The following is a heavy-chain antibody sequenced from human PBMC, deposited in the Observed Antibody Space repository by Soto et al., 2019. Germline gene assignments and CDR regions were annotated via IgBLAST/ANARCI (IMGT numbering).Heavy chain of an antibody. CDR3: ARAPLEWLFGFDY. V-gene: IGHV4-61*01. D-gene: IGHD3-3*01. CDR2: IYYSGST. CDR1: GGSVSSGSYY. J-gene: IGHJ4*02. Sequence: QVQLQESGPGLVKPSETLSLTCTVSGGSVSSGSYYWSWIRQPPGKGLEWIGYIYYSGSTNYNPSLKSRVTISVDTSKNQFSLKLSSVTAADTAVYYCARAPLEWLFGFDYWGQGTLVTVSS.